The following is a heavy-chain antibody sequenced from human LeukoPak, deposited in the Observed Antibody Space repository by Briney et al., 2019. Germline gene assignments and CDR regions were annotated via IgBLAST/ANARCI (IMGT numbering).Heavy chain of an antibody. CDR1: GFTFSDYG. Sequence: GGSLRLSCAAAGFTFSDYGMHLVRQAPGKGLEWVAVIWYDGSNKYYADSVKGRFTISRDNSKNTLYLQMNSLRAEDTAVYYCARDLPPDIVTGWFDPWGQGTLVTVSS. CDR2: IWYDGSNK. J-gene: IGHJ5*02. D-gene: IGHD3-9*01. CDR3: ARDLPPDIVTGWFDP. V-gene: IGHV3-33*01.